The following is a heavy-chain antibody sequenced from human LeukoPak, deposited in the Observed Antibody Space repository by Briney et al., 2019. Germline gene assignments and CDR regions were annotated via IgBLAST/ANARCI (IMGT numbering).Heavy chain of an antibody. CDR1: GFTFSSYS. Sequence: GGSLRLSCAASGFTFSSYSMNWVRQAPGKRLEWVSSISSSSSYIYYADSVKGRFTISRDNAKNSLYLQMNSLRAEDTAVYYCARAGTLAYCGGDCYETDAFDIWGQGTMVTVSS. CDR3: ARAGTLAYCGGDCYETDAFDI. V-gene: IGHV3-21*01. CDR2: ISSSSSYI. J-gene: IGHJ3*02. D-gene: IGHD2-21*02.